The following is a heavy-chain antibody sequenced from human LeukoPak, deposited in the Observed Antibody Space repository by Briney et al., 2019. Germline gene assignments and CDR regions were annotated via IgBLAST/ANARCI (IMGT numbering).Heavy chain of an antibody. J-gene: IGHJ4*02. CDR2: ISSSSYI. CDR1: GFTFSSYS. Sequence: PGGSLRLSCAASGFTFSSYSMNWVRQAPGKGLEWVSSISSSSYIYYADSVKGRFTISRDNAKNSLYLQMNSLRAEDTAVYYCARGRGSGVFDYWGQGTLVTVSS. V-gene: IGHV3-21*01. D-gene: IGHD3-10*01. CDR3: ARGRGSGVFDY.